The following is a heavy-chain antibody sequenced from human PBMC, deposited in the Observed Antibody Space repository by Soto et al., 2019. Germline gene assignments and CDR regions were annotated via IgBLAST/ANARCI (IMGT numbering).Heavy chain of an antibody. CDR3: ARESQSSGWSWFDY. Sequence: QVQLVQSGAEVKKPGASVKVSCKASGYTFTNYYIHCVRQAPGQGLERMGMINPSGGSTSYTRMFQSRVNLTRDTSTSTVYMELSSLRSEDTAVYYCARESQSSGWSWFDYWGQGTMVTVAS. CDR2: INPSGGST. J-gene: IGHJ4*02. CDR1: GYTFTNYY. V-gene: IGHV1-46*01. D-gene: IGHD6-19*01.